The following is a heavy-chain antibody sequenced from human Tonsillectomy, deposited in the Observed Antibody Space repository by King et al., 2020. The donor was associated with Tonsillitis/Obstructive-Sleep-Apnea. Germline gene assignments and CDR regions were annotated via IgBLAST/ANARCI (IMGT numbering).Heavy chain of an antibody. V-gene: IGHV3-30*18. Sequence: VQLVESGGGVVQPGRSLRLSCAASGFTFSSYGMHWVRQAPDKGLEWVAVISSDGSNKYYADSVKGRFTISRDNSKITLYLQMNSMIVEDTAVYYCAKIVGYSYGEFDYWGQGTLVTVSS. CDR3: AKIVGYSYGEFDY. CDR1: GFTFSSYG. J-gene: IGHJ4*02. D-gene: IGHD5-18*01. CDR2: ISSDGSNK.